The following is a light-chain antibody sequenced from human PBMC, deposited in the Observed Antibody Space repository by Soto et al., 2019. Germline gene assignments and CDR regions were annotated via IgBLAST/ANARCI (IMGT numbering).Light chain of an antibody. CDR2: LND. CDR3: SVWDDSLNGVV. Sequence: QSVLTQPPSASGTPGQRVTISCSGSSSNIGINTVNWYQQFPGTAPKVLIYLNDQRPSGVPDRFSGSKSGTSASLAISGLQSEDEVDYYCSVWDDSLNGVVFGGGTKVTVL. V-gene: IGLV1-44*01. J-gene: IGLJ3*02. CDR1: SSNIGINT.